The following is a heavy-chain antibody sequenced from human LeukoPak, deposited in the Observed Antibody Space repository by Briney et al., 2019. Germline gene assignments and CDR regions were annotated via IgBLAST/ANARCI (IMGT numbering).Heavy chain of an antibody. V-gene: IGHV4-61*05. CDR2: IYYSGST. CDR3: ARQVVGATFDY. J-gene: IGHJ4*02. D-gene: IGHD1-26*01. Sequence: SETLSLTCTVSGDSISTSSYYWGWIRQPPGKGLEWIGYIYYSGSTNYNPSLKSRVTISLDTAKNQFSPKLSSVTAADTAVYYCARQVVGATFDYWGQGTLVTVSS. CDR1: GDSISTSSYY.